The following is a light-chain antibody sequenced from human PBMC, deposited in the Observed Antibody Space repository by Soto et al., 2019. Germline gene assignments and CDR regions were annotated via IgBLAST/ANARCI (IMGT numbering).Light chain of an antibody. CDR3: QQYNSYPWT. CDR1: QSISDW. J-gene: IGKJ1*01. V-gene: IGKV1-5*03. Sequence: DIQLTQSPSTLSASVGDRVTITCRASQSISDWLAWHQQKPGKAPHLLIYKASSLQTGVPSRFSGSGSGTHFTLTISSLQPDDFATYYCQQYNSYPWTFGQGTKVDIK. CDR2: KAS.